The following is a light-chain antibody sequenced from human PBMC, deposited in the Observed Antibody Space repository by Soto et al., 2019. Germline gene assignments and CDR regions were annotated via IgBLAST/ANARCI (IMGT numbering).Light chain of an antibody. Sequence: VLTQPPSVSGAPGQGVTISCTGSSSNIGTGYDVHWYQQLPRTAPKLLIYGSVNRPSGVPDRFSASKSGTSASLAITGLRPEDEADYYCQSYDSRLSGYVFGTGTKVTVL. CDR2: GSV. CDR1: SSNIGTGYD. J-gene: IGLJ1*01. V-gene: IGLV1-40*01. CDR3: QSYDSRLSGYV.